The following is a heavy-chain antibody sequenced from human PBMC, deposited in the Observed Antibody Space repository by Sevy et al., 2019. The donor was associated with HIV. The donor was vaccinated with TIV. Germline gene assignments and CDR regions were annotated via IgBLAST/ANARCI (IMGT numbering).Heavy chain of an antibody. J-gene: IGHJ6*02. V-gene: IGHV4-61*01. CDR3: ARASTGYYYFYYYGMDV. CDR2: IYYSGST. D-gene: IGHD3-22*01. Sequence: SETLSLTCTVSGGSVSSGSYYWSWIRQPPGKGLAWIGYIYYSGSTNYNPSLKSRVTISVDTSKNQFSLKLSSVTAADTAVYYCARASTGYYYFYYYGMDVWGQGTTVTVSS. CDR1: GGSVSSGSYY.